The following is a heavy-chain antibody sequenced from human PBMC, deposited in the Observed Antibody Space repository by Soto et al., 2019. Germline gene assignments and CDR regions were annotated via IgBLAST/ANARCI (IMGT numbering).Heavy chain of an antibody. D-gene: IGHD1-7*01. V-gene: IGHV1-18*01. CDR2: INTYNGNI. Sequence: QVQLVQSGAEVKKPGASVKVSCKVSGYTFANYGISWARQAPGQGLEWMGWINTYNGNINYAQKLQGRVTMTTDTSTSTAYMEVRSLRSDDTALYYCARERGNYKYFDYWGQGTLVTVSS. J-gene: IGHJ4*02. CDR1: GYTFANYG. CDR3: ARERGNYKYFDY.